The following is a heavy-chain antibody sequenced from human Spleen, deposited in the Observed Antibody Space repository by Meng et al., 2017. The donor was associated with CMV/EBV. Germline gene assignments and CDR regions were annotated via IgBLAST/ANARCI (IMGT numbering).Heavy chain of an antibody. CDR2: IIPMVGIP. Sequence: SVKVSCKASGYTFTSYGISWVRQAPGQGLEWMGRIIPMVGIPTYAQKFQDSVTITADKSTSTAYMELTGLRSEDTAVYYCAKDEQHSSGWFDSWGQGTLVTVSS. D-gene: IGHD6-19*01. J-gene: IGHJ5*02. CDR3: AKDEQHSSGWFDS. CDR1: GYTFTSYG. V-gene: IGHV1-69*04.